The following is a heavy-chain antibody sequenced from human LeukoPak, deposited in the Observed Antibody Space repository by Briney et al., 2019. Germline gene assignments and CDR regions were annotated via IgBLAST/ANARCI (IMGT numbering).Heavy chain of an antibody. CDR3: ARETEYQLLWRSWFDP. V-gene: IGHV1-69*06. D-gene: IGHD2-2*01. Sequence: ASVKVSCKASGYTFTSYAISWVRQAPGQGLEWMGGIIPIFGTANYAQKFQGRVTITADKSTSTAYMELSSLRSEDTAVYYCARETEYQLLWRSWFDPWGQGTLVTVSS. CDR1: GYTFTSYA. J-gene: IGHJ5*02. CDR2: IIPIFGTA.